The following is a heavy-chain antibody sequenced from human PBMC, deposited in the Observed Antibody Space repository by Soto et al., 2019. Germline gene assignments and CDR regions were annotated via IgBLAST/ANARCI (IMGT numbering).Heavy chain of an antibody. D-gene: IGHD2-15*01. J-gene: IGHJ4*02. Sequence: GGSLRLSCAASGFTVSSNYMNWVRQAPGKGLEWVSVIFSGGSTYYADSVKGRFTISRDNSKNTLYLQLNTLRADDTAVYYCARDPTYCSGGNCYSDFDYWGQGTLVTVSS. CDR3: ARDPTYCSGGNCYSDFDY. CDR2: IFSGGST. V-gene: IGHV3-66*01. CDR1: GFTVSSNY.